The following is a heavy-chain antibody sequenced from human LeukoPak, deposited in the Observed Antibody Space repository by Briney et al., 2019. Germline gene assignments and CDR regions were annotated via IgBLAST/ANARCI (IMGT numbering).Heavy chain of an antibody. D-gene: IGHD4-11*01. CDR3: ARDRKVTTKNFDY. V-gene: IGHV4-61*02. J-gene: IGHJ4*02. Sequence: PSETLPLTCTVSGGSISSGSYYWSWIRQPAGKGLEWIGRIYTSGSTNYNPSLKSRVTISVDTSKNQFSLKLSSVTAADTAVYYCARDRKVTTKNFDYWGQGTLVTVSS. CDR2: IYTSGST. CDR1: GGSISSGSYY.